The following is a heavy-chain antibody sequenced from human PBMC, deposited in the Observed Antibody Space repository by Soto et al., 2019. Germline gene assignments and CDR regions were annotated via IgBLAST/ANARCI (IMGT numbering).Heavy chain of an antibody. J-gene: IGHJ1*01. V-gene: IGHV3-9*01. D-gene: IGHD6-13*01. CDR3: ARDGDRSSSYTTDYFEQ. CDR2: ISWNSSSI. CDR1: GFTFGGYA. Sequence: GGSLRLSCAASGFTFGGYAMHWVRQAPGKGLEWVSGISWNSSSIDYADSVKGRFTISRDNAKNSLYLQMNSLRAEDTAVYYCARDGDRSSSYTTDYFEQWGQGTLVTVSS.